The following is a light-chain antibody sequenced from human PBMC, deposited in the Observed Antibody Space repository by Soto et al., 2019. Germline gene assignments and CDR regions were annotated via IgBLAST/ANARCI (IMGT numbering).Light chain of an antibody. CDR1: SSNIGSNY. Sequence: QAVVTQPPSASGTPGQRVTISCSGSSSNIGSNYVYWYQQLPETAPKLLIYRNNQRPSGVPDRFSGSKSGASASLAISGLRSEDEAAYYCAAWDDILSGQVCGTGTKLTVL. CDR3: AAWDDILSGQV. V-gene: IGLV1-47*01. J-gene: IGLJ1*01. CDR2: RNN.